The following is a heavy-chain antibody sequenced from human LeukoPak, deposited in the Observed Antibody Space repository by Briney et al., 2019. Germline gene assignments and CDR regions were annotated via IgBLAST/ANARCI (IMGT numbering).Heavy chain of an antibody. Sequence: SETLSLTCTVSDFSISRGYYWGWIRRPPGKGLEWIGSIYYSGSTYYNPSLKSRVTISVDTSKNQFSLKLSSVTAADTAVYYCARVGYSSGWYAEYYFDYWGQGTLVTVSS. V-gene: IGHV4-38-2*02. CDR2: IYYSGST. CDR3: ARVGYSSGWYAEYYFDY. CDR1: DFSISRGYY. D-gene: IGHD6-19*01. J-gene: IGHJ4*02.